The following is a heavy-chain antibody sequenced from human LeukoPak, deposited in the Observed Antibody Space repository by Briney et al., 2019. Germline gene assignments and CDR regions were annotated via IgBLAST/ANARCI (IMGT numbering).Heavy chain of an antibody. V-gene: IGHV3-23*01. D-gene: IGHD4-11*01. CDR3: ASPPTVTTFDS. Sequence: PTGGSLRLSCAASGFTFSSYAMSWVRQAPGKGLEWVSPISGSGGNRYYADSVKGRLTISRDNSKNTLYLQMNSLRADDTAVYYCASPPTVTTFDSWGQGTLVTVSS. CDR1: GFTFSSYA. J-gene: IGHJ4*02. CDR2: ISGSGGNR.